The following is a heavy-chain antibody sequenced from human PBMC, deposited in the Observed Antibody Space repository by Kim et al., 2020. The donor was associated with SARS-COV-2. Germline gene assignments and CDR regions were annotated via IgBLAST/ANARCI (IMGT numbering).Heavy chain of an antibody. J-gene: IGHJ3*02. D-gene: IGHD3-22*01. CDR2: IYPGDSDT. V-gene: IGHV5-51*01. Sequence: GESLKISCKGSGYSFTSYWIGWVRQMPGKGLEWMGIIYPGDSDTRYSPSFQGQVTISADKSISTAYLQWSSLKASDTAMYYCARGYYYDSSGYREDAFDIWGQGTMVTVSS. CDR1: GYSFTSYW. CDR3: ARGYYYDSSGYREDAFDI.